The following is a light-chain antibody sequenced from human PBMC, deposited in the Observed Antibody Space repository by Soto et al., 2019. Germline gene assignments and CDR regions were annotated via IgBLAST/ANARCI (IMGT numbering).Light chain of an antibody. V-gene: IGKV3-11*01. Sequence: ERVWTQCPGTLSLSTGERATRSCRASQSVSNNYLAWYQQKPGQAPRLLIYGASNRATGIPARFSGSGSGTDFTLTISSLEPEDFAVYYCQQRSNWPPFTFGQGTRLEIK. CDR2: GAS. CDR1: QSVSNNY. CDR3: QQRSNWPPFT. J-gene: IGKJ5*01.